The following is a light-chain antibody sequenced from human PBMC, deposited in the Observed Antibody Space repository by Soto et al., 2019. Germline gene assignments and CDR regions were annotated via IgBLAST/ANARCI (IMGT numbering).Light chain of an antibody. CDR1: QSVGSK. CDR2: GAS. V-gene: IGKV3-15*01. Sequence: EKVMTQSPATVSVSPMEIVTLSFMASQSVGSKVAWYQQRPGQAPRLLIYGASTRATGIPARFSGSGSGTEFTLTISSLQSEDLGVYYCQQYGSSPPTFGQGTKVDI. CDR3: QQYGSSPPT. J-gene: IGKJ1*01.